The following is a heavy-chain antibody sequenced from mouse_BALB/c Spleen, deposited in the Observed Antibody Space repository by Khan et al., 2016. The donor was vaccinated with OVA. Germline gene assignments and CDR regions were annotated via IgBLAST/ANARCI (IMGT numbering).Heavy chain of an antibody. CDR1: GDSITSGY. J-gene: IGHJ2*01. D-gene: IGHD6-2*01. Sequence: EVQLQESGPSLVKPSQTLSLTCSVTGDSITSGYWNWIRKFPGNKLEHMGYISYSGATYYNPSLKRRISITRDTSKNQYYLQLISVTTEDTATYCCARESGHSYFDYWGQGTTLTVSS. CDR3: ARESGHSYFDY. V-gene: IGHV3-8*02. CDR2: ISYSGAT.